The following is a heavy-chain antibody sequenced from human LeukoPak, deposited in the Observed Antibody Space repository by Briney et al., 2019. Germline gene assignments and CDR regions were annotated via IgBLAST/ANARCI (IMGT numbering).Heavy chain of an antibody. J-gene: IGHJ6*02. V-gene: IGHV3-48*03. D-gene: IGHD6-6*01. Sequence: PGGSLRLSCAASGFTLSNYDMSWVRQAPGKGLEWVSYISSSGSTIYYADSVKGRFTISRDNAKNSLYLQMNSLRAEDTAIYYCARVYSSSSGKGMDVWGQGTTVTVSS. CDR1: GFTLSNYD. CDR2: ISSSGSTI. CDR3: ARVYSSSSGKGMDV.